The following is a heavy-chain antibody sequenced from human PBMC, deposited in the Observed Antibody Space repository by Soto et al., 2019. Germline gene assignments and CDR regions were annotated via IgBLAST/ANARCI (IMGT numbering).Heavy chain of an antibody. CDR3: AEDWKSHVDTAMDDAFDI. J-gene: IGHJ3*02. CDR2: ISGSGGST. CDR1: GFTFSSYA. Sequence: PGGSLRLSCAASGFTFSSYAMSWVRQAPGKGLEWVSAISGSGGSTYYADSVKGRFTISRDNSKNTLYLQMNSLRAEDTAVYYCAEDWKSHVDTAMDDAFDIWGQGTMVTVSS. V-gene: IGHV3-23*01. D-gene: IGHD5-18*01.